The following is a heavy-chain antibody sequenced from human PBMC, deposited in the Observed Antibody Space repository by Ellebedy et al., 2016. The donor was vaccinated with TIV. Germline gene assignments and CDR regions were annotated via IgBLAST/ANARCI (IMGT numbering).Heavy chain of an antibody. V-gene: IGHV2-5*01. Sequence: SGPTLVKPTQTLTLTCTFSGFSLSTSGVGVGWIRQPPGKALEWLALIYWNDDKRYSPSLKSRLTITKDTSKNQVVLIMTNMDPVDTATYYCTHSLDYSYYEAFDIWGQGTMVTVSS. CDR1: GFSLSTSGVG. D-gene: IGHD3-3*01. CDR2: IYWNDDK. J-gene: IGHJ3*02. CDR3: THSLDYSYYEAFDI.